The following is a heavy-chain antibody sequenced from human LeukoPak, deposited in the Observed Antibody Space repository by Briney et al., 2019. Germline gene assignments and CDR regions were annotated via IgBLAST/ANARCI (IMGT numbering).Heavy chain of an antibody. Sequence: GGSLRLSCAASGFTFSSYSMNWVRQAPGKGLEWVSSISSSSSYIYYADSVKGRFTISRDNAKNSLYLQMNSLRAEDTAVYYCARGSQVAAGKYYFDYWGQGTLVTVSS. J-gene: IGHJ4*02. V-gene: IGHV3-21*01. D-gene: IGHD6-13*01. CDR1: GFTFSSYS. CDR2: ISSSSSYI. CDR3: ARGSQVAAGKYYFDY.